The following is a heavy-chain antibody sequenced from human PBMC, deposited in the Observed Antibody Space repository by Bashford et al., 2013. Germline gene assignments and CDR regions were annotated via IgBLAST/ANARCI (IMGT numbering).Heavy chain of an antibody. CDR2: ISYDGSNK. CDR3: ARDGGSVPLNYYYGMDV. V-gene: IGHV3-30-3*01. Sequence: GGSVRLSCAASGFTFSSYAMHWVRQAPGKGLEWVAVISYDGSNKYYADSVKGRFTISRDNSKNTLYLQMNSLRAEDTAVYYCARDGGSVPLNYYYGMDVWAEGPRSPSPQ. CDR1: GFTFSSYA. J-gene: IGHJ6*04. D-gene: IGHD2-15*01.